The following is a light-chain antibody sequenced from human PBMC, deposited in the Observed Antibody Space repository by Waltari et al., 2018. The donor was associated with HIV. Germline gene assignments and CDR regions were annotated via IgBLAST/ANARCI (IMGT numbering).Light chain of an antibody. Sequence: EIVLTQSPATLSLSPGDRATLSCRASQSVNRYVAWYQQKPGQAPRLLIYDASSRATGIPARFSGSGSGTDFTLTISSLEPEDFAVYYCQQRNSWPRTFGQGTRVEGK. CDR1: QSVNRY. J-gene: IGKJ1*01. CDR3: QQRNSWPRT. V-gene: IGKV3-11*01. CDR2: DAS.